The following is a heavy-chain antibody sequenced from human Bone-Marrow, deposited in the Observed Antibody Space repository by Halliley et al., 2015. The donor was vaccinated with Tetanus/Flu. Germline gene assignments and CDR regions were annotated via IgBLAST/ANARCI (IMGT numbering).Heavy chain of an antibody. D-gene: IGHD6-6*01. Sequence: TLSLTCTVFGGSISSGGYSWNWIRRRPGEGLEWIGYIYYSGNTFYNPSLQSRVSISVDTSKNQFSLKLRSVIAADTAVYYCARYYSISDPFDRWGQGALVTVSS. CDR2: IYYSGNT. CDR1: GGSISSGGYS. J-gene: IGHJ4*02. V-gene: IGHV4-30-4*08. CDR3: ARYYSISDPFDR.